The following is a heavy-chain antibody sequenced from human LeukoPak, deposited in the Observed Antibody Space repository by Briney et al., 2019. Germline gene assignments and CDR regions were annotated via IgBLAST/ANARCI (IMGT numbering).Heavy chain of an antibody. D-gene: IGHD3-22*01. Sequence: SETLSLTCAAYGGSFSGYYWSWIRQPPGKGLEWIGEINHSGSTNYNPSLKSRVTISVDTSKNQFSLKLSSVTAADTAVYYCARGPHTGVNYYDSSGYYYWGQGTLVTVSS. V-gene: IGHV4-34*01. CDR3: ARGPHTGVNYYDSSGYYY. J-gene: IGHJ4*02. CDR1: GGSFSGYY. CDR2: INHSGST.